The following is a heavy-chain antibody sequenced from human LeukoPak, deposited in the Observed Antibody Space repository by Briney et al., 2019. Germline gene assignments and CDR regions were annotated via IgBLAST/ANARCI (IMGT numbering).Heavy chain of an antibody. CDR3: ARGEIAVAGNSNGAFDI. CDR2: INWNGGGK. CDR1: GFTFEEYG. Sequence: GGSLRLSCAASGFTFEEYGMSWVRQAPGKGLEWVSGINWNGGGKGYADSVKGRFTISRDNAKNSLYLQMNSLRAEDTAVYYCARGEIAVAGNSNGAFDIWGQGTMVTVSS. J-gene: IGHJ3*02. D-gene: IGHD6-19*01. V-gene: IGHV3-20*04.